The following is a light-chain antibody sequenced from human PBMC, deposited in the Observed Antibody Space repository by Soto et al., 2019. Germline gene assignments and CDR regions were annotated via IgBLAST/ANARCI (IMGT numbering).Light chain of an antibody. CDR3: SSYAGSNNLV. CDR1: SSDVGGYNY. J-gene: IGLJ3*02. CDR2: EVS. Sequence: QSALTQPPSASGSPGQSVTISCTGTSSDVGGYNYVSWYQQHPGKAPKLMIYEVSKRPSGVPDRFSGSKSGNTAPLTVSGLQAEDEADYYCSSYAGSNNLVFGGGTKLTAL. V-gene: IGLV2-8*01.